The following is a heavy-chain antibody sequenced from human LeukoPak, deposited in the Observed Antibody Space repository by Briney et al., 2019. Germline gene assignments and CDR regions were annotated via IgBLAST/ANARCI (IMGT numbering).Heavy chain of an antibody. J-gene: IGHJ6*03. V-gene: IGHV3-30*02. CDR1: GFTFSSYG. Sequence: PGGSLRLSCAASGFTFSSYGMHWVRQAPGKGLEWVAFIRYDGSNKYYADSVKGRFTISRDNSKNTLYLQMNSLRAEDTAVYYCAKGGGLYYYGSGSYPDRDYYYYMDVWGKGTTVTISS. CDR2: IRYDGSNK. CDR3: AKGGGLYYYGSGSYPDRDYYYYMDV. D-gene: IGHD3-10*01.